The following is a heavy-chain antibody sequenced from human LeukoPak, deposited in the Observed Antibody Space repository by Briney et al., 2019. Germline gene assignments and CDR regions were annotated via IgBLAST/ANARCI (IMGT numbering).Heavy chain of an antibody. CDR2: IGGTGVNT. Sequence: GGSLRLSCGASGFTFRTYAMTWVRHAPGKGLEWVSTIGGTGVNTYYADSVKGRFTISRDNSKNTLYLQMNSLRAEDTALYYCAKDWVVPIHCFDYWGQGTLLTVSS. J-gene: IGHJ4*02. CDR3: AKDWVVPIHCFDY. V-gene: IGHV3-23*01. CDR1: GFTFRTYA. D-gene: IGHD2-2*01.